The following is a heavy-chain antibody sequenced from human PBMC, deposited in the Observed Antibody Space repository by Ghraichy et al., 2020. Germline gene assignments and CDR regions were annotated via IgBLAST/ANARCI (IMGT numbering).Heavy chain of an antibody. CDR2: ISSSSSYI. CDR1: GFTFSSYS. V-gene: IGHV3-21*01. D-gene: IGHD6-19*01. J-gene: IGHJ6*02. Sequence: GGSLRLSCAASGFTFSSYSMNWVRQAPGKGLEWVSSISSSSSYIYYADSVKGRFTISRDNAKNSLYLQMNSLRAEDTAVYYCARDRVAGTWDYYYYGMDVWGQGTTVTVSS. CDR3: ARDRVAGTWDYYYYGMDV.